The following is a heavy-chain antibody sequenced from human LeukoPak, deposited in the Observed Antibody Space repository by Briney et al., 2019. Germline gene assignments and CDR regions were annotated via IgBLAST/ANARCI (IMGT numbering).Heavy chain of an antibody. CDR1: GYAFASYW. D-gene: IGHD2-2*01. CDR2: IYPGDSET. V-gene: IGHV5-51*01. CDR3: ARHRHQRLVPAAMGNFRRYNWFDP. J-gene: IGHJ5*02. Sequence: GESLKISCRVSGYAFASYWIGWVRQVPGKGLEWMGIIYPGDSETKSSPSLQGQVTFSADKSINTAYLQWSSLKASDTAMYYCARHRHQRLVPAAMGNFRRYNWFDPWGQGTLVTVSS.